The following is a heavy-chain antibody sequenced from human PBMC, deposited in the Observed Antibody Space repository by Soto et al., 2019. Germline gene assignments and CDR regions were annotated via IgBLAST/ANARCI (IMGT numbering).Heavy chain of an antibody. V-gene: IGHV3-53*01. CDR1: GFTVSSNY. CDR3: ARDFRTRGLRAYDYYGMDV. D-gene: IGHD5-12*01. J-gene: IGHJ6*02. Sequence: GGSLRLSCAASGFTVSSNYMSWVRQAPGKGLEWVSVIYSGGSTYYADSVKGRFTISRDNSKNTLYLQMNSLRAEDTAVYYCARDFRTRGLRAYDYYGMDVWGQGTTVTVSS. CDR2: IYSGGST.